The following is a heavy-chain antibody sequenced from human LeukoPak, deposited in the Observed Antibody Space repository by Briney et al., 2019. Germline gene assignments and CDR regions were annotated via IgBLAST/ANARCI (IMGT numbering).Heavy chain of an antibody. D-gene: IGHD5-12*01. Sequence: GASVKVSCKASGYTFTGYYMHWVRQAPGQGLEWMGWISAYNGNTNYAQKLQGRVTMTTDTSTSTAYMELRSLRSDDTAVYYCAREGVDIVATITDNAFDIWGQGTMVTVSS. CDR1: GYTFTGYY. V-gene: IGHV1-18*04. CDR2: ISAYNGNT. CDR3: AREGVDIVATITDNAFDI. J-gene: IGHJ3*02.